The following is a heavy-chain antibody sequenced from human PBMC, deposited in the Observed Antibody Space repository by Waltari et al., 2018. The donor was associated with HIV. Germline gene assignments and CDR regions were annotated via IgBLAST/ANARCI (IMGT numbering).Heavy chain of an antibody. V-gene: IGHV1-69*06. CDR2: IIPPLGTA. CDR1: GDTFSGYG. CDR3: ARKLVLQHYFDY. J-gene: IGHJ4*02. Sequence: QVQLAQSGAEVKKPWSSVKVSCKASGDTFSGYGITWVRQAPGQGLEWMGGIIPPLGTANYAQRFQGRVTITADKSTSTVYMELSSLTSEDTAVYYCARKLVLQHYFDYWGQGTLVTVSS. D-gene: IGHD2-15*01.